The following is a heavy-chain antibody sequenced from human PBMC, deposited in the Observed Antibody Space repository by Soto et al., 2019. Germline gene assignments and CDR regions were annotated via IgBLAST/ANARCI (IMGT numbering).Heavy chain of an antibody. Sequence: QVQLVQSGAEVKKPGSSVKVSYKASGGTFSSYTISWVRQAPGQGLEWMGRIIPILGIANYAQKFQGRVTITADKSTSTAYMELSSLRAEDTAVYYCARSAPTYYDSSGIPHYWGQGTLVTVSS. CDR3: ARSAPTYYDSSGIPHY. J-gene: IGHJ4*02. D-gene: IGHD3-22*01. CDR2: IIPILGIA. V-gene: IGHV1-69*02. CDR1: GGTFSSYT.